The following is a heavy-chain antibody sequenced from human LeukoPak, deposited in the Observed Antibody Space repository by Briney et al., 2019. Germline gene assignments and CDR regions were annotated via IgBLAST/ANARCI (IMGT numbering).Heavy chain of an antibody. J-gene: IGHJ5*02. CDR3: ASYGGNSLDWFDP. V-gene: IGHV1-8*03. CDR2: MNPNSGNT. D-gene: IGHD4-23*01. Sequence: ASVKVSCKASGYTFTSYDINWVRQATGQGLEWMGWMNPNSGNTGYAQKFQGRVTITRNTSISTAYMELSSLRSEDTAVYYCASYGGNSLDWFDPWGQGTLVTVSS. CDR1: GYTFTSYD.